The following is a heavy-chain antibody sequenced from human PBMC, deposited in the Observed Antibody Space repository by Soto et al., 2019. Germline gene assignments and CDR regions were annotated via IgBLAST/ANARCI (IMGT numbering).Heavy chain of an antibody. D-gene: IGHD2-15*01. J-gene: IGHJ1*01. CDR2: INSDGSTT. V-gene: IGHV3-74*01. CDR3: ARGYCSGGSCFAAYFQH. Sequence: GGSLRLSCSASGFTFSTYCMHWVRQAPGKGLVWVSRINSDGSTTNYADSVKGRFTISRDNSKNTLYLQMNSLRAEDTALYYCARGYCSGGSCFAAYFQHWGQGTLVTVSS. CDR1: GFTFSTYC.